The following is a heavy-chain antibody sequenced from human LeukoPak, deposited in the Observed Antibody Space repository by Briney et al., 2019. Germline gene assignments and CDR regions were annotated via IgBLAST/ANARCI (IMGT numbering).Heavy chain of an antibody. D-gene: IGHD3-9*01. CDR1: GDSINNYN. V-gene: IGHV4-4*07. Sequence: PSETLSLTCTISGDSINNYNWNWIRQPAGKGLEWIGRIYVTGNTNYNPSLKSRVTISVDTSKNQFSLKLSSVTAADTAVYYCARAPRGYFDWLFWMGAFDIWGPGTMVTVSS. J-gene: IGHJ3*02. CDR2: IYVTGNT. CDR3: ARAPRGYFDWLFWMGAFDI.